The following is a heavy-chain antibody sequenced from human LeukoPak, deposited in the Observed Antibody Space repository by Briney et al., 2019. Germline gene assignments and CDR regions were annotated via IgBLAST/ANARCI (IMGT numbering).Heavy chain of an antibody. V-gene: IGHV3-23*01. Sequence: PGGSLRLSCVASGFTFTSDAMNWVRQAPGKGLEWVSSTVSRGTTQYADSVKGRFTVSRDTSKNTLYLQMNSLRADDTAVYYCAKCSTSAYTTGWCNWIDPWGQGILVTVSS. CDR2: TVSRGTT. CDR3: AKCSTSAYTTGWCNWIDP. CDR1: GFTFTSDA. J-gene: IGHJ5*02. D-gene: IGHD6-19*01.